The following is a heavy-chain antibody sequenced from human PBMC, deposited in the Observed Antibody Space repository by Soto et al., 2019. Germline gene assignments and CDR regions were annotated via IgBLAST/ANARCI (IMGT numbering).Heavy chain of an antibody. V-gene: IGHV4-31*03. CDR2: IFDSGTT. J-gene: IGHJ4*02. D-gene: IGHD6-19*01. CDR1: GGSISSGGYY. CDR3: ASQASGWYPDY. Sequence: QVQLQESGPGLVKPSQTLSLTCTVSGGSISSGGYYWSWLRQHPGKGLEWIGYIFDSGTTYYNPSLKXRXPXSXXPSKSQFSLRLTSVTATDTAVYYCASQASGWYPDYWGQGTLVTVSS.